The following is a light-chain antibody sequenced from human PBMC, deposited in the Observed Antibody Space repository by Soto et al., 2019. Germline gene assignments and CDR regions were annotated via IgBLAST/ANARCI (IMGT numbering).Light chain of an antibody. J-gene: IGKJ5*01. V-gene: IGKV3-15*01. CDR3: QQYNDWPPIT. Sequence: EIVMTQSPATLSVSPGATATLSCTATQRVSSNLAWQQQKPRQAPGLLIYRASARATGVPDRFSGSGSGTEFTLTFSSLQSEDFAVYYCQQYNDWPPITFGQGTRLEIK. CDR1: QRVSSN. CDR2: RAS.